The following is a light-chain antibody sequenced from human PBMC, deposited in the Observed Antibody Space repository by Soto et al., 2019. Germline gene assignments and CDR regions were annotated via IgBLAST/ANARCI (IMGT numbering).Light chain of an antibody. V-gene: IGLV1-40*02. CDR3: HSYDNSLSGVI. Sequence: QSAVTQPPSVSGAPGQRVTISCTGSSSNIGAGYDVHWYQQLPGAAPKLLIYANDNRPSGVPDRFSGSKSGTSASLAITGLQAEDEADYYCHSYDNSLSGVIFGGGTKLNVL. CDR1: SSNIGAGYD. CDR2: AND. J-gene: IGLJ2*01.